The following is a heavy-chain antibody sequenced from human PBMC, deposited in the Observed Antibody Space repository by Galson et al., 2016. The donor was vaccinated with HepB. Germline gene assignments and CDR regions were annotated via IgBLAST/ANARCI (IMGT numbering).Heavy chain of an antibody. CDR3: TRGRGFLERFEL. CDR2: MSPKSGNS. Sequence: SVKVSCKASGYTFTSSDINWVRQATGQGLEWMGWMSPKSGNSGYAQKFKDRLTMTRNTSVTTAYMELSSLRSDDTAIYYCTRGRGFLERFELWGQGTLVTVSS. V-gene: IGHV1-8*01. CDR1: GYTFTSSD. J-gene: IGHJ4*02. D-gene: IGHD3-3*01.